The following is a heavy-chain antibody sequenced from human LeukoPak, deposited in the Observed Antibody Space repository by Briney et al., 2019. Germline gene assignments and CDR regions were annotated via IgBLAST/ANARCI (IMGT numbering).Heavy chain of an antibody. CDR3: ARNGDYDDAFDI. CDR1: GGTFSSYA. V-gene: IGHV1-69*01. CDR2: IIPIFGTA. Sequence: SVKVSCKASGGTFSSYAISWVRQAPGQGLEWMGGIIPIFGTANYAQKFQGRVTITADESTSTAYMELSSLRSEDTAVYYCARNGDYDDAFDIWGQGTMVTVSS. D-gene: IGHD4-17*01. J-gene: IGHJ3*02.